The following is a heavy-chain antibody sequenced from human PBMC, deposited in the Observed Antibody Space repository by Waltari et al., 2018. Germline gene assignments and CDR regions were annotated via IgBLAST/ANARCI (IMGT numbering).Heavy chain of an antibody. CDR3: ARWGYYYDSSGYFDY. J-gene: IGHJ4*02. Sequence: QVQLVESGGGVVQPGRSLRLSCAASGLTFSSYGMPWVRQAPGKGLEWVAVIWYDGSNKYYADSVKGRFTISRDNSKNTLYLQMNSLRAEDTAVYYCARWGYYYDSSGYFDYWGQGTLVTVSS. V-gene: IGHV3-33*01. D-gene: IGHD3-22*01. CDR1: GLTFSSYG. CDR2: IWYDGSNK.